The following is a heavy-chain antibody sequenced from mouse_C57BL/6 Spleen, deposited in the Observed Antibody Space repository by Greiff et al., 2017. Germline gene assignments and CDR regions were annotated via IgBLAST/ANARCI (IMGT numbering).Heavy chain of an antibody. J-gene: IGHJ1*03. CDR3: ARPSWDHWYFDV. V-gene: IGHV1-72*01. D-gene: IGHD4-1*01. CDR2: IDPNSGGT. Sequence: PGRGLERIGRIDPNSGGTKYNEKFKSKATLTVDKPSSTAYMQLSSLTSEDSAVYYCARPSWDHWYFDVWGTGTTVTVSS.